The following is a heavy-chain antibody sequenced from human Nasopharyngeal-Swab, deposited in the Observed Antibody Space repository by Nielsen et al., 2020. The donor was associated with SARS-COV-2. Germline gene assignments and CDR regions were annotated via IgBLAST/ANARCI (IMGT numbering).Heavy chain of an antibody. CDR3: AGGAAGMDV. V-gene: IGHV3-74*01. CDR2: INSDGRTT. CDR1: GSTFSLYW. Sequence: LWSSCGASGSTFSLYWMHWVRQAPGKGLVSVSHINSDGRTTIYADSVKGRFTISRDSASNTLYLQMSSLRAEDTAVYYCAGGAAGMDVWGQGTTVTVSS. J-gene: IGHJ6*02. D-gene: IGHD6-25*01.